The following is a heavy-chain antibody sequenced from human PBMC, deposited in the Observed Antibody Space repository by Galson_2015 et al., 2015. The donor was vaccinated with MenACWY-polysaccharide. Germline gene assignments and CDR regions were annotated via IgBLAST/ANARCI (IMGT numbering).Heavy chain of an antibody. D-gene: IGHD3-10*02. V-gene: IGHV3-33*01. CDR1: TVTFRGSG. Sequence: SLRVSYAASTVTFRGSGMHWVHQAPGRGLEWVAVIQYDAVYKQYLDSVRCRFSVSRDNSKHTLYLEMNNLRAEDTALYYCAREGSRIVFHAFDTWGQGTMVIVSS. J-gene: IGHJ3*02. CDR3: AREGSRIVFHAFDT. CDR2: IQYDAVYK.